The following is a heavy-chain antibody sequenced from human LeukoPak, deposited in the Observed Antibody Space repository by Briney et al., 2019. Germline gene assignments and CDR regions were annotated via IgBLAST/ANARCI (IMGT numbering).Heavy chain of an antibody. CDR1: GFTFSSYA. V-gene: IGHV3-33*08. D-gene: IGHD3-22*01. CDR2: IWYDGSNK. CDR3: ARDYYDSSGYYGPDY. Sequence: GGSLRLSCAASGFTFSSYAMSWVRQAPGKGLEWVAVIWYDGSNKYYADSVKGRFTISRDNSKNTLYLQMNSLRAEDTAVYYCARDYYDSSGYYGPDYRGQGTLVTVSS. J-gene: IGHJ4*02.